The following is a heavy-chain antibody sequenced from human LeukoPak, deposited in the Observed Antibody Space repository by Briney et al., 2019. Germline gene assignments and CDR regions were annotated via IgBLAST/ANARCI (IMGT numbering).Heavy chain of an antibody. V-gene: IGHV1-18*01. Sequence: ASVKVSCKASGDTFTSYGISWVRQAPGQGLEWMGWISAYNGNTNYAQKLQGRVTMTTNTSTNTAYRERRSLRSEDTAVYYCAREARVDSSGYLHYYYYYMDVWGKGTTVTVSS. CDR2: ISAYNGNT. J-gene: IGHJ6*03. D-gene: IGHD3-22*01. CDR3: AREARVDSSGYLHYYYYYMDV. CDR1: GDTFTSYG.